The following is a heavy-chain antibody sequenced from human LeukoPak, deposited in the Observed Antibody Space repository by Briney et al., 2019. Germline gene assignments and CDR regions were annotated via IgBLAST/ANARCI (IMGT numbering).Heavy chain of an antibody. Sequence: GGSLRLSCVASGFTFADHAMRWVRRAPGQGLEWVTGINWNNDGIVYAASVKGRFTVSRDNAKNTLYLQMNGLRPEDTAFYYCARDDYNTLGYNFHHWGQGTLVTVSS. V-gene: IGHV3-9*01. CDR2: INWNNDGI. D-gene: IGHD1-1*01. CDR3: ARDDYNTLGYNFHH. J-gene: IGHJ1*01. CDR1: GFTFADHA.